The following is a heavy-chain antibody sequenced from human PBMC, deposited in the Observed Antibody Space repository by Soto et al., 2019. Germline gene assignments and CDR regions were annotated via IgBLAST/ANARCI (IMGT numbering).Heavy chain of an antibody. CDR3: ARVYDFWSGYNNWFDP. D-gene: IGHD3-3*01. CDR1: GYTFSTYG. J-gene: IGHJ5*02. CDR2: ISAYNGNT. V-gene: IGHV1-18*01. Sequence: APVKVSCKASGYTFSTYGISWVRQAPGQGLEWMGWISAYNGNTNYAQKLQGRVTMTTDTSTSTAYMELRSLRSDDTAVYYCARVYDFWSGYNNWFDPWGQGTLVTVSS.